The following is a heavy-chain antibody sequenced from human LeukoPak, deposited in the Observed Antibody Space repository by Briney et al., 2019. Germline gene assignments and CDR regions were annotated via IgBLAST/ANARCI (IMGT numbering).Heavy chain of an antibody. CDR1: GYSISSGYY. CDR2: IYHSGST. CDR3: ARSPTITYYDILTGYFPYYFDY. D-gene: IGHD3-9*01. J-gene: IGHJ4*02. Sequence: SETLSLTCTVSGYSISSGYYRGWIRQPPGKGLEWIERIYHSGSTYYNPSLKSRVTISVATSKNQFSLKLSSVTAADTAVYYCARSPTITYYDILTGYFPYYFDYWGQGTLVTVSS. V-gene: IGHV4-38-2*02.